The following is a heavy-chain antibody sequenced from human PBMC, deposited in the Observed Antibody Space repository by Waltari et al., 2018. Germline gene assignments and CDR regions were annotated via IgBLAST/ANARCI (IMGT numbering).Heavy chain of an antibody. CDR1: GGSISSGGYS. Sequence: QLQLHESGSGLVKPSQTLSLTCAVSGGSISSGGYSWSWIRQPPGKVLEWIGYIYHSGSTYYNPSLKSRVTISVDRSKNEFSLKLSSVTAADTAVYYCARGGDLANWGFHPDYWGQGTLVTVSS. D-gene: IGHD7-27*01. CDR2: IYHSGST. V-gene: IGHV4-30-2*01. J-gene: IGHJ4*02. CDR3: ARGGDLANWGFHPDY.